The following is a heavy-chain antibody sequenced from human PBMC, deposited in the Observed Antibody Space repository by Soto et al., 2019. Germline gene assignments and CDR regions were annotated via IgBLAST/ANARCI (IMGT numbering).Heavy chain of an antibody. V-gene: IGHV1-18*01. Sequence: ASVKVSCKASGYTFTSYGISWVRQAPGQGLEWMGWISAYNGNTNYAQKLQGRVTMTTDTSTSTAYMELRSLRSDDTAVYYCARERSCYDILTGYYICANYYYDYMDVSGKGTTVTVSS. J-gene: IGHJ6*03. CDR2: ISAYNGNT. CDR1: GYTFTSYG. D-gene: IGHD3-9*01. CDR3: ARERSCYDILTGYYICANYYYDYMDV.